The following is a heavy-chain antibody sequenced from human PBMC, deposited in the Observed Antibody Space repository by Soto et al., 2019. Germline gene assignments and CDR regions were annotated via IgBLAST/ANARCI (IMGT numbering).Heavy chain of an antibody. CDR2: IYYSGST. V-gene: IGHV4-31*03. D-gene: IGHD4-17*01. J-gene: IGHJ3*02. CDR1: GGSISSGGYY. CDR3: AREGDYGDYETFDI. Sequence: SETLSLTCTVSGGSISSGGYYWSWIRQHPGKGLEWIGYIYYSGSTYYNPSLKSRVTISVDTSKNQFSLKLSSVTAADTAVYYCAREGDYGDYETFDIWGQGTMVTVSS.